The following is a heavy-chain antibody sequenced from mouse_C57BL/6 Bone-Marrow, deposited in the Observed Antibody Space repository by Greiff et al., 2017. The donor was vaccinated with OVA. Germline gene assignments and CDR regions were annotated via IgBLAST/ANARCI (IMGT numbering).Heavy chain of an antibody. Sequence: VHVKQSGAELVRPGASVKLSCTASGFNIKDDYMHWVKQRPEQGLEGIGWIDPENGDTEYASKFQGKATITADTSSNTAYLQLSSLTSEDTAVYYCTSYGNFDYWGQGTTLTVSS. CDR3: TSYGNFDY. D-gene: IGHD2-1*01. J-gene: IGHJ2*01. CDR1: GFNIKDDY. CDR2: IDPENGDT. V-gene: IGHV14-4*01.